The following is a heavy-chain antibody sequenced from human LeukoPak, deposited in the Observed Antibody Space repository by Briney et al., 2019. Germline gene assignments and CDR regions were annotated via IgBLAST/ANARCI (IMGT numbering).Heavy chain of an antibody. V-gene: IGHV1-18*01. CDR1: GGTFSSYA. CDR3: ARDAHDLLSGYM. Sequence: ASVKVSCKASGGTFSSYAISWVRQAPGQGLEWMGWTSVYSGNTYYGKKFQGRVTMTTDTSTSTGYMELRSLRSDDTAVYYCARDAHDLLSGYMWGQGTPVTVSS. D-gene: IGHD3-3*01. J-gene: IGHJ4*02. CDR2: TSVYSGNT.